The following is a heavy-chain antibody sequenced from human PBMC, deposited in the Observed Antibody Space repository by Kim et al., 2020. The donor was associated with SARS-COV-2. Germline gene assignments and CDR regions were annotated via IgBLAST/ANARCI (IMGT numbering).Heavy chain of an antibody. D-gene: IGHD2-2*01. Sequence: GESLKISCEASGYSFTNYWIGWVRQMPGKGLEWMGIIYPADFSTRYSPSFQGQVTISADKSISTAYLLWSSLKASDTAIYFCARLKGPIVAIPGSPFFDYWGQGALVTVSS. CDR3: ARLKGPIVAIPGSPFFDY. CDR1: GYSFTNYW. V-gene: IGHV5-51*01. CDR2: IYPADFST. J-gene: IGHJ4*02.